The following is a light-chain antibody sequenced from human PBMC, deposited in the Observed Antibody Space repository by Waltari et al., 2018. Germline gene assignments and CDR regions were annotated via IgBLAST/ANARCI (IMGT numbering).Light chain of an antibody. CDR1: HSLLYYSNNKNY. CDR2: GDT. V-gene: IGKV4-1*01. J-gene: IGKJ4*01. CDR3: YSTDILRSERGV. Sequence: DIVMTQSPDSLTVSLGERATINCKSSHSLLYYSNNKNYISWFQQKSGQAPGMVIYGDTKRPAAIPERCSGSSSGTTAALTITGAQVEDEADYYCYSTDILRSERGVFGGGT.